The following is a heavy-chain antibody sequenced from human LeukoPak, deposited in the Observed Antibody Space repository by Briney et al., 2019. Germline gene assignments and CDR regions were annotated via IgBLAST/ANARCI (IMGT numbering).Heavy chain of an antibody. CDR2: ISAYNGNT. CDR1: GYTFTSYG. V-gene: IGHV1-18*01. D-gene: IGHD1-26*01. J-gene: IGHJ5*02. CDR3: ARDRRVVGAGGWFDP. Sequence: ASVKVSCTASGYTFTSYGISWVRQAPGQGLEWMGWISAYNGNTNYAQKLQGRVTMTTDTSTSTAYMELRSLRSDDTAVYYCARDRRVVGAGGWFDPWGQGTLVTVSS.